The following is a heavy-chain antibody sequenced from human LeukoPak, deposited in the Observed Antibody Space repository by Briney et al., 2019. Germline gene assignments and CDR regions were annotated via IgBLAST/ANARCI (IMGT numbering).Heavy chain of an antibody. CDR3: ARDRGYSYGYFDY. D-gene: IGHD5-18*01. CDR2: IYSGGST. Sequence: GGCLRLPSAPSWVTASGKYMSRGRPGPGGGVEGVSVIYSGGSTYYADSVKGRFTISRHNSKNTLYLQMNSLRAEDTAVYYCARDRGYSYGYFDYWGQGTLVTVSS. V-gene: IGHV3-53*04. CDR1: WVTASGKY. J-gene: IGHJ4*02.